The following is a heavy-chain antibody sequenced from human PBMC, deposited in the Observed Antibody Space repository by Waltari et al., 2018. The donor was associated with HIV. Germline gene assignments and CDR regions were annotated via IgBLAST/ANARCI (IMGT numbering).Heavy chain of an antibody. Sequence: EVQLLESGGDLVQPGGSLRLSCAASGFTLGGHGMTWVRQAPGKGLEWVSSITANGGRTYYADSVKGRFSISRDNSKNTMSLQMNSLRAEDTAVYYCARGRGDCGGDCYYLDYWGQGALVTVSS. CDR2: ITANGGRT. J-gene: IGHJ4*02. V-gene: IGHV3-23*01. D-gene: IGHD2-21*02. CDR3: ARGRGDCGGDCYYLDY. CDR1: GFTLGGHG.